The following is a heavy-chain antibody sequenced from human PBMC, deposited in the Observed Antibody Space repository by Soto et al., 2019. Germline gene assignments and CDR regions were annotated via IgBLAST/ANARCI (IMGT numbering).Heavy chain of an antibody. Sequence: QVQLVQSGAEVKKPGSSVKVSCKAAGGTFSSYAISWVRQAPVQGLEWMGGIIPIFGTANYAQKFQGRVTITADNSTCTAYMELSSLRSEATAVYYCASDHPCVDGLGNYYYGMDVWGQGTTVTVSS. CDR3: ASDHPCVDGLGNYYYGMDV. CDR1: GGTFSSYA. J-gene: IGHJ6*02. CDR2: IIPIFGTA. D-gene: IGHD7-27*01. V-gene: IGHV1-69*06.